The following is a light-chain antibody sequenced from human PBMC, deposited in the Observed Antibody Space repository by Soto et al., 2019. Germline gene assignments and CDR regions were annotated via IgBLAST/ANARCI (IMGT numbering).Light chain of an antibody. Sequence: EIVLTQSPGTLSLSPGERATLSCRASQSISGTFFAGYQHKPGQAPRVLIYGASRRATGIPDTFSGSGSGTEFPRPVTILLPDDSATYYCLRYQSYWTFAQGTKVEVK. J-gene: IGKJ1*01. CDR2: GAS. V-gene: IGKV3-20*01. CDR1: QSISGTF. CDR3: LRYQSYWT.